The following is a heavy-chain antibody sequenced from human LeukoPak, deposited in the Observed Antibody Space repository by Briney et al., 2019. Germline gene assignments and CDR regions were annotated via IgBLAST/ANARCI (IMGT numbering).Heavy chain of an antibody. J-gene: IGHJ5*02. CDR2: IYYSGST. D-gene: IGHD5-18*01. Sequence: SQTLSLTCTVSGGSISSGGYYWSWIRQHPGKGLEWIGYIYYSGSTYYNPSLKSRVTISVDTSKNQFSLKLSSVTAADTAVYYCARGQLWDKNWFDPWGQGTLVTVSS. V-gene: IGHV4-31*03. CDR3: ARGQLWDKNWFDP. CDR1: GGSISSGGYY.